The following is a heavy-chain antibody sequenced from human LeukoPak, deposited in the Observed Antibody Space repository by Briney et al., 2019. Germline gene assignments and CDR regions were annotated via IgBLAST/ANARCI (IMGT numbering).Heavy chain of an antibody. D-gene: IGHD6-19*01. CDR3: ASLTTVAGPY. Sequence: GGSLRLSCAASGFTVSSNYMSWVRQAPGKGLEWVSVIYSGGSTYYADSVKGRFTISRDNAKNSLYLQMNSLRAEDTAVYYCASLTTVAGPYWGQGTLVTVSS. CDR1: GFTVSSNY. CDR2: IYSGGST. J-gene: IGHJ4*02. V-gene: IGHV3-53*01.